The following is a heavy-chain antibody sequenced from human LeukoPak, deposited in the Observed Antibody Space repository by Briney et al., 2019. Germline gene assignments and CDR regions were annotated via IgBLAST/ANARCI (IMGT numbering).Heavy chain of an antibody. Sequence: PSETLSLTCTVSGGSISGYYWTWIRRAPGKGLELIGYISYSGSPNYNPSFKSRVTISVDMSKNQFSLNLRAVTAADTAVYYCARHRQREVLRGAWFDPWGQGTLVTVSS. CDR1: GGSISGYY. CDR3: ARHRQREVLRGAWFDP. V-gene: IGHV4-59*08. D-gene: IGHD2/OR15-2a*01. CDR2: ISYSGSP. J-gene: IGHJ5*02.